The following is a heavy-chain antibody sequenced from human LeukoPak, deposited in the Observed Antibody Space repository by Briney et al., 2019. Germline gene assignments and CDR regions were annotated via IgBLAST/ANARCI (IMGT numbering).Heavy chain of an antibody. D-gene: IGHD2-2*01. CDR2: ISSSSSYI. J-gene: IGHJ4*02. CDR1: GFTFSSYS. Sequence: GGSLRLSCAASGFTFSSYSMNWVRQAPGKGLEWVSSISSSSSYIYYADSVKGRFTISRDNAKNSLYLQMNSLRAEDTAVYYCARDRGGYCSSTSCCPDYWGQGTLVTVSS. CDR3: ARDRGGYCSSTSCCPDY. V-gene: IGHV3-21*01.